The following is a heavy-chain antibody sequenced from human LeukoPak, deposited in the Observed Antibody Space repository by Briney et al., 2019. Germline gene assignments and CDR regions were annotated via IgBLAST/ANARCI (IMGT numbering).Heavy chain of an antibody. Sequence: GGSLRLSCAASGFTFSSYAMSWVRQAPGKGLEWVSTISGSGVSTYYADSVKGRFTISRDNSKNTLYLQMNSLRAEDTAVYYCARENLWGSLDYWGQGTLVTVSS. D-gene: IGHD7-27*01. CDR3: ARENLWGSLDY. V-gene: IGHV3-23*01. CDR2: ISGSGVST. J-gene: IGHJ4*02. CDR1: GFTFSSYA.